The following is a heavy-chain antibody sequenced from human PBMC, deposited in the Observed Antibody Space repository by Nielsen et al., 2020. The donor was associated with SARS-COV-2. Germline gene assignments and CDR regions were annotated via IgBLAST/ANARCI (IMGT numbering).Heavy chain of an antibody. J-gene: IGHJ4*02. CDR2: ISDSSNYK. V-gene: IGHV3-21*06. Sequence: WIRQPPGKGLEWVSSISDSSNYKYYADSVLGRFTISRDNAKNSLYLEMNSLRDEDTAVYYCARDLRRNYYYDSSGYSGFDYWGQGTLVTVSS. D-gene: IGHD3-22*01. CDR3: ARDLRRNYYYDSSGYSGFDY.